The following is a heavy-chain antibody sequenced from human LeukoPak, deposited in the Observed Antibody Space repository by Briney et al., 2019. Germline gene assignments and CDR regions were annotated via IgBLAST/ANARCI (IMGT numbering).Heavy chain of an antibody. Sequence: SETLSLACTVSGGSISSSSYYWGWIRQPPGKGLEWIGSIYYSGSPYYNPSLKSRVTISVDTSKNQFSVKLSSVTAADTAVYYCARHRRGNFDSFDLWGRGTLVTVSS. CDR1: GGSISSSSYY. J-gene: IGHJ2*01. V-gene: IGHV4-39*01. CDR2: IYYSGSP. CDR3: ARHRRGNFDSFDL. D-gene: IGHD3-9*01.